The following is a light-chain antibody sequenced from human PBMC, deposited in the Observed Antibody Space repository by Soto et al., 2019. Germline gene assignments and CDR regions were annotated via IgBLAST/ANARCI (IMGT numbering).Light chain of an antibody. J-gene: IGKJ1*01. CDR3: QHYNNGWT. CDR1: QSVSSN. CDR2: GAS. Sequence: EIVMTQSPATLSVSPGERATLSCRASQSVSSNLAWYQQKPGQAPRLLIYGASTRATGIPARFSGSGSGTEFTLTISSLQSEDFAVYYCQHYNNGWTFGQGTKVEIK. V-gene: IGKV3-15*01.